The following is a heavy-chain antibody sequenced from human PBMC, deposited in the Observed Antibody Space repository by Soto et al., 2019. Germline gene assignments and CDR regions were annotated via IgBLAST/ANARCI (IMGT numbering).Heavy chain of an antibody. CDR1: DSSVLGGSYF. D-gene: IGHD2-8*01. CDR2: IYYSGST. J-gene: IGHJ6*02. V-gene: IGHV4-61*01. Sequence: PSWTVWITGTVADSSVLGGSYFLSWIRQPPGKGLEWIGYIYYSGSTNYNPSLKSRVTISVDTSKNQFSLKLSSVTAADTAVYYCARVTYCTNGVCGNNYYYYYGMDVWGQGTTVTVSS. CDR3: ARVTYCTNGVCGNNYYYYYGMDV.